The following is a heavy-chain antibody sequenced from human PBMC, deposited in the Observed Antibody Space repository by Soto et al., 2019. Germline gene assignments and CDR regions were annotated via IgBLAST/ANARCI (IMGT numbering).Heavy chain of an antibody. J-gene: IGHJ5*02. CDR1: GASISGFY. V-gene: IGHV4-4*07. Sequence: PSETLSLTCTGSGASISGFYWSWIRKSAGKGLEWIGRIYATGTTDYSPSLKSRVMMSVDTSKKQFSLKLRSVTAADTAVYYCVRDGTKTLRDWFDPWGQGISVAVSS. CDR3: VRDGTKTLRDWFDP. D-gene: IGHD1-1*01. CDR2: IYATGTT.